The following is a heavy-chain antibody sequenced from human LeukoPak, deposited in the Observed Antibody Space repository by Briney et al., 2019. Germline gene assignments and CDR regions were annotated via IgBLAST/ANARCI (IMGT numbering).Heavy chain of an antibody. CDR1: GDSISSYY. D-gene: IGHD1-26*01. CDR2: IYASGST. CDR3: ARGRTPTTGDY. V-gene: IGHV4-4*07. Sequence: SETLSLTCTVSGDSISSYYWSRIRQPAGKGLEWLWRIYASGSTNYNPSLKSRVTMSVDTSKNQFSLKLSSVTAADTAVYYCARGRTPTTGDYWGQGTLVTVSS. J-gene: IGHJ4*02.